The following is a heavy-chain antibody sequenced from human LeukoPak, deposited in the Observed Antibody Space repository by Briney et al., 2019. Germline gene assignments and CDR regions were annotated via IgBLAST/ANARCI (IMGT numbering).Heavy chain of an antibody. Sequence: SETLSLTCTVSGGSISSGSYYWSWIRQPAGKGLEWIGRIYTSGSTNYNPSLKSRVTISVDTSKNQFSLKLSSVTAADTAVYYCAIAARDSSRFDYWGQGTLVTVSS. D-gene: IGHD6-6*01. V-gene: IGHV4-61*02. CDR2: IYTSGST. CDR3: AIAARDSSRFDY. CDR1: GGSISSGSYY. J-gene: IGHJ4*02.